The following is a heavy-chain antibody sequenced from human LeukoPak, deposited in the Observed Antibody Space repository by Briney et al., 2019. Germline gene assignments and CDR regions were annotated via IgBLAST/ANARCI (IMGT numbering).Heavy chain of an antibody. Sequence: PETLSLTCTVSGGSISSYYWSWIRQPAGKGLEWIGHIHITGSTNYNPSLKSRVTISVDTSKSQFSLKLSSVTAADTAVYFCARAAYFGVHYMDVWGKGTTVTISS. CDR2: IHITGST. CDR3: ARAAYFGVHYMDV. J-gene: IGHJ6*03. V-gene: IGHV4-4*07. CDR1: GGSISSYY. D-gene: IGHD3-10*01.